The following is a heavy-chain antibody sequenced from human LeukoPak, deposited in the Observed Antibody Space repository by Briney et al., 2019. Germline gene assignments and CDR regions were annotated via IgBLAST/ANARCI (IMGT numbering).Heavy chain of an antibody. Sequence: TGGSLRLSCAASGFTFSSYAMSWVRQTPGQGLEWVSSIRGSGAATYYADSVKGRLTISRDNSQNALYLQMNRLRAEDTAVYYCAKWNTGRHYYDRNGYYFDYWSQGTLVTVSS. D-gene: IGHD3-22*01. J-gene: IGHJ4*02. CDR3: AKWNTGRHYYDRNGYYFDY. CDR2: IRGSGAAT. CDR1: GFTFSSYA. V-gene: IGHV3-23*01.